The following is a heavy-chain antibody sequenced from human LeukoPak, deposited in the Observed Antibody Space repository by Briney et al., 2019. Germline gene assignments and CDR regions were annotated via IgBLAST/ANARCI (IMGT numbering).Heavy chain of an antibody. CDR3: ASSCSSTSCYFEDY. Sequence: KSSQTLSLTCAVSGGSISSGGYYWSWIRQPPGKGLEWIGEINHSGSTNYNPSLKSRVTISVDTSKNQFSLKLSSVTAADTAVYYCASSCSSTSCYFEDYWGQGTLVTVSS. CDR2: INHSGST. D-gene: IGHD2-2*01. J-gene: IGHJ4*02. CDR1: GGSISSGGYY. V-gene: IGHV4-30-2*01.